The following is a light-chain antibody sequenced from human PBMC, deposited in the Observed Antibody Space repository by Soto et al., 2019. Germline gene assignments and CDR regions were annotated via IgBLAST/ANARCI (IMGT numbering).Light chain of an antibody. CDR2: GAS. J-gene: IGKJ2*01. Sequence: LKHSAGALSLKTRERATLSCRASQSVSSNYLAWYQQIPGQAPRLLIYGASSRATGIPDRFSGSGSGTDFTLTISSLEAEDVAFYWCQQYFVVPFPFG. CDR3: QQYFVVPFP. V-gene: IGKV3-20*01. CDR1: QSVSSNY.